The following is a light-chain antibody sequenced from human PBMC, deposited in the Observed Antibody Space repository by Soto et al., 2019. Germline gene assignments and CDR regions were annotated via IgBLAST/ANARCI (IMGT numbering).Light chain of an antibody. CDR2: EVT. V-gene: IGLV2-14*01. CDR1: SSDVGGYNY. Sequence: QSALTQPASVSGSPGQSITISCTGTSSDVGGYNYVSWYQQHPGKAPKLMIYEVTNRPSGVSNRFSGSKSDNTASLNISGLQAEDEAEYYCSSYTSSSTLGVFGGGTQLTVL. CDR3: SSYTSSSTLGV. J-gene: IGLJ3*02.